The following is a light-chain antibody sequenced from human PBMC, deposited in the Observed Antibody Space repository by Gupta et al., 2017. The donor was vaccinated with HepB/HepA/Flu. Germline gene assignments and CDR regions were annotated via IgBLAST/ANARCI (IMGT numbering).Light chain of an antibody. CDR3: QQRSNWPQVT. J-gene: IGKJ2*01. V-gene: IGKV3-11*01. Sequence: EIVLTQSPATLSLSPRERATLSCRASQSVSSYLAWYQQKPCQAPRLLIYDASNRATGIPARFSGSGSGKDLTLTISSREPEDFAVYYCQQRSNWPQVTFGQGTKLEIK. CDR2: DAS. CDR1: QSVSSY.